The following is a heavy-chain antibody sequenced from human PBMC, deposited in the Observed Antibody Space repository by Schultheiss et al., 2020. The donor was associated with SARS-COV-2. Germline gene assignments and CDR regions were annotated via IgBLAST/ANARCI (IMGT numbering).Heavy chain of an antibody. CDR2: IFSNDEK. CDR3: ARGKYSSGWYEDYYCYYGMDV. V-gene: IGHV2-26*01. Sequence: SGPTLVKPTETLTLTCTVSGFSLSNARMGVSWIRQPPGKALEWLAHIFSNDEKSYSTSLKSRLTISKDTSKSQVVLTMTNMDPVDTATYYCARGKYSSGWYEDYYCYYGMDVWGQGTTVTVSS. CDR1: GFSLSNARMG. J-gene: IGHJ6*02. D-gene: IGHD6-19*01.